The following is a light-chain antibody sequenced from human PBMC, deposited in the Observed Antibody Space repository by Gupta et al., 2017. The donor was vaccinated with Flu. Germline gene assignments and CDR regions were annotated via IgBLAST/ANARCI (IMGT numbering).Light chain of an antibody. Sequence: SIWVAWYQQKPGIAPKFLISAASTLEGGVPSRFSGSGSGTEFTLTITSLQPDDFATYYCQQCSRSSRTFGQGTKVEIK. V-gene: IGKV1-5*03. J-gene: IGKJ1*01. CDR3: QQCSRSSRT. CDR2: AAS. CDR1: SIW.